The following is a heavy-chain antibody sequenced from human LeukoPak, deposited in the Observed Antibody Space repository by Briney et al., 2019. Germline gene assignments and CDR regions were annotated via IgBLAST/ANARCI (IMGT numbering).Heavy chain of an antibody. D-gene: IGHD5-18*01. Sequence: GGSLRLSCAASGLNFNNYAMSWVRQAPGKGLEWVSVISGNSATTYYADSVKGRFTTSRDNSRNTVDLHMNNLRVEDTAKYYCAMGPDTALVKNYYMDVWGTGTTVTISS. J-gene: IGHJ6*03. V-gene: IGHV3-23*01. CDR1: GLNFNNYA. CDR2: ISGNSATT. CDR3: AMGPDTALVKNYYMDV.